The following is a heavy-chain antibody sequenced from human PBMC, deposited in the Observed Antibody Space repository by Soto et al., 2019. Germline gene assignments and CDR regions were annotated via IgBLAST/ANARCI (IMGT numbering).Heavy chain of an antibody. D-gene: IGHD5-12*01. CDR1: GFTFGDYA. J-gene: IGHJ4*03. CDR2: IRSKAYGGTT. CDR3: TREPNLRPDY. Sequence: PGGSLRLSWTASGFTFGDYARSWFRQAPGKGLEWVGFIRSKAYGGTTEYAASVKGRFTISRDDSKSIAYLQMNSLKTEDTAVYYCTREPNLRPDYWGQGTTVTV. V-gene: IGHV3-49*03.